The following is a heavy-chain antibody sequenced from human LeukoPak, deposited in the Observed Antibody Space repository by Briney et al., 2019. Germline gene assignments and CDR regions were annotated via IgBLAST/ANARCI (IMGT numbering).Heavy chain of an antibody. J-gene: IGHJ4*02. D-gene: IGHD6-19*01. CDR2: INSDGSST. CDR1: GFTFSRYW. CDR3: ARDLGGYSSGWYSY. V-gene: IGHV3-74*01. Sequence: GGPLRLSCAASGFTFSRYWKHWVRQAPGKALVWLSRINSDGSSTSYADSVKGRFTISRDNAKNTLYLQMNSLRAEDTAVYYCARDLGGYSSGWYSYWGQGTLVTVSS.